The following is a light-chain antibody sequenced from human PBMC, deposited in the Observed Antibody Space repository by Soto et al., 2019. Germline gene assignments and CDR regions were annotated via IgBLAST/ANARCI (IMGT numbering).Light chain of an antibody. CDR2: SDN. V-gene: IGLV1-47*02. CDR3: ATWDDSLSGPV. Sequence: QSVLTQPPSASGTPGQRVTISCSGSSSNIGSNYVYWYQQLPGTAPKLLMYSDNQRPSGVPGRFSGSKSGTSASLAISGLRSEDEADYYCATWDDSLSGPVFGGGTKVTVL. J-gene: IGLJ2*01. CDR1: SSNIGSNY.